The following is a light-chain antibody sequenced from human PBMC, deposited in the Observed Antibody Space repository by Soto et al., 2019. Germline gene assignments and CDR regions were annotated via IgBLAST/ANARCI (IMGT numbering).Light chain of an antibody. CDR3: SSYTPRSIVV. V-gene: IGLV2-14*01. CDR1: SSDVGGYNY. J-gene: IGLJ2*01. Sequence: QSALTQPASVSGSPGQSITISCTGTSSDVGGYNYVSWYQQHPGKAPKLMIYEVSNRPSGVSNRFSGSKSGNTASLTISGLQAEDEADYYCSSYTPRSIVVFGGGTTLTVL. CDR2: EVS.